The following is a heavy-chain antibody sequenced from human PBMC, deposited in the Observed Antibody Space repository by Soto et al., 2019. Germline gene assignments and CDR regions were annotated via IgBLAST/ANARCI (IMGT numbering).Heavy chain of an antibody. CDR3: PTPFYDSDSAPTFHYYFDS. Sequence: PGESLKISCKGSGYSFAGYWITWVRQMPGKGLEWMGRIDPSDSQTYYSPSFRGHVTISAAKSITTVFLQWSSLRASDTAMYYCPTPFYDSDSAPTFHYYFDSCGQGPLVTVSS. CDR1: GYSFAGYW. J-gene: IGHJ4*02. V-gene: IGHV5-10-1*01. D-gene: IGHD3-22*01. CDR2: IDPSDSQT.